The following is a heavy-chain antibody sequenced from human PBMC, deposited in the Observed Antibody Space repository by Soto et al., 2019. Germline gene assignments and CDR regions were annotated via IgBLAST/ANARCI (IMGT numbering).Heavy chain of an antibody. J-gene: IGHJ4*02. CDR1: GGSISSSSYY. Sequence: SETLSLTCTVSGGSISSSSYYWGWILHPPGKGLEWIGSIYYSGSTYYNPSLKSRVTISVDTSKNQFSLKLSSVTAADTAVYYCARAHTYYYDSSGQYDYWGQGTLVNVSP. CDR3: ARAHTYYYDSSGQYDY. D-gene: IGHD3-22*01. V-gene: IGHV4-39*01. CDR2: IYYSGST.